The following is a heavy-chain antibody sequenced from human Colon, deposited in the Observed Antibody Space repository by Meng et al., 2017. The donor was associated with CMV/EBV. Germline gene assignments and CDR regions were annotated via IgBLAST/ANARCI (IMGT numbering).Heavy chain of an antibody. D-gene: IGHD2-8*01. V-gene: IGHV3-48*03. CDR3: VSGVTGRPEPDS. CDR2: IASSGNPI. J-gene: IGHJ4*02. CDR1: GFTFSSYA. Sequence: GESLKISCAASGFTFSSYAMHWVRQAPGRGLEWISYIASSGNPIYYADSVMGRFTISRDNAKKSLYLQMNSLRAEDTAIYYCVSGVTGRPEPDSWGQGTLVTVSS.